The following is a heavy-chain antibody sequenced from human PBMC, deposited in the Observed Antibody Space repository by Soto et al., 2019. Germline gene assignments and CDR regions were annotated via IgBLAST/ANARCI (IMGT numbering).Heavy chain of an antibody. D-gene: IGHD3-16*02. Sequence: QMTLKESGPTLVKPTQTLTLTCTFSGFSLSTSGVGVGWIRQPPGKALEWLALIYWDNDKRYSPSLKSRLTITKDTSKNQVVLTMTNMDPVDTATYYCARFMITFGGVIVRAVDYWGQGTLVTVSS. J-gene: IGHJ4*02. V-gene: IGHV2-5*02. CDR1: GFSLSTSGVG. CDR2: IYWDNDK. CDR3: ARFMITFGGVIVRAVDY.